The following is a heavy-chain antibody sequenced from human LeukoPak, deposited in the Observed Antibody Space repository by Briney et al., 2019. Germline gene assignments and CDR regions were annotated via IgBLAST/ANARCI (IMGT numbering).Heavy chain of an antibody. V-gene: IGHV3-23*01. CDR1: GITLSNYG. CDR3: AKRGVVVRVILVGFHKQAYYFDS. Sequence: GGSLRLSCAVSGITLSNYGMSWVRQAPGKGLEWVAGISDSGGSTNYADSVKGRFTISRDNPKNTLYLQMNSLRAEDTAVYFCAKRGVVVRVILVGFHKQAYYFDSWGQGALVTVSS. D-gene: IGHD3-10*01. CDR2: ISDSGGST. J-gene: IGHJ4*02.